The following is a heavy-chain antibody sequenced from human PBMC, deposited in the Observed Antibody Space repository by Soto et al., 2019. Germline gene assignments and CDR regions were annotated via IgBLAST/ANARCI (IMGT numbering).Heavy chain of an antibody. V-gene: IGHV1-69*13. Sequence: SVKVSCKASGGTFSNYAISWVRQAPGQGLEWMGGIIPIFGTANYAQKFQGRVTITADESTSTAYMELSSLRSEDTAVYYCARGTTPKTYYDYVWGSYRYGLFDPWGQGTLVTVSS. CDR3: ARGTTPKTYYDYVWGSYRYGLFDP. J-gene: IGHJ5*02. CDR1: GGTFSNYA. CDR2: IIPIFGTA. D-gene: IGHD3-16*02.